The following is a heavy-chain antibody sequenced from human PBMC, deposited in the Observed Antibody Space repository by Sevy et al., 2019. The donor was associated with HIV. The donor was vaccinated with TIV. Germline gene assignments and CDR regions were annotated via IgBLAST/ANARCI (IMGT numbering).Heavy chain of an antibody. CDR2: IWFDGSNT. CDR3: ARDLEFYDYGDYGPAFMPDY. CDR1: GFTFSTYG. J-gene: IGHJ4*02. D-gene: IGHD3-16*01. V-gene: IGHV3-33*01. Sequence: GGSLRLSCAASGFTFSTYGMHWVRQAPGKGLEWVAVIWFDGSNTYYADSVKVRFTISRDIAKNTLHLQMYSLIAEDMAVYYCARDLEFYDYGDYGPAFMPDYWGQGTLVTVSS.